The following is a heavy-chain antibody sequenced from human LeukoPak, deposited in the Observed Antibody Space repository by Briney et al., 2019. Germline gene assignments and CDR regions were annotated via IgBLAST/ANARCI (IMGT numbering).Heavy chain of an antibody. CDR2: ISGSGDTT. Sequence: HTGGSLRLSCAASGLTPSSCAMTWVRQAPGKGLEWVAGISGSGDTTHYADSVKGRFTISRDNSKNTLYLQMNSLRAEDTAVYYCARADIVVVPAAILGAFDIWGQGTMVTVSS. CDR3: ARADIVVVPAAILGAFDI. D-gene: IGHD2-2*02. V-gene: IGHV3-23*01. CDR1: GLTPSSCA. J-gene: IGHJ3*02.